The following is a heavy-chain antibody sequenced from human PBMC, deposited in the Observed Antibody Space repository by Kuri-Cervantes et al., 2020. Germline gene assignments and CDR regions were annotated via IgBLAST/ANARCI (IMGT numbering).Heavy chain of an antibody. CDR3: ARGWNHTTTYYYYYGMDV. Sequence: ASVKVSCKATGYTFTDYFIHWVREAPGQGLEWMGWVHSNNGGTNYAQKFQGRVTMTRDTSISTAYMELSRLRSDDTAVYYCARGWNHTTTYYYYYGMDVWGQGTTVTVSS. D-gene: IGHD1-14*01. CDR2: VHSNNGGT. CDR1: GYTFTDYF. J-gene: IGHJ6*02. V-gene: IGHV1-2*02.